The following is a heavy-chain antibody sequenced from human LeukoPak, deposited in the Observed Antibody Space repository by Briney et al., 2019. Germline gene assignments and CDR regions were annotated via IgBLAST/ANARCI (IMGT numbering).Heavy chain of an antibody. D-gene: IGHD1-1*01. Sequence: PSETLSLTCTVSGGSISSYYWSWIRQPPGKGLEWIGYTYYSGSTNYNPSLKSRVTISVDTSKNQFSLKLSSVTAADTAVYYCARDQRTRGMDVWGQGTTVTVSS. CDR2: TYYSGST. V-gene: IGHV4-59*01. J-gene: IGHJ6*02. CDR3: ARDQRTRGMDV. CDR1: GGSISSYY.